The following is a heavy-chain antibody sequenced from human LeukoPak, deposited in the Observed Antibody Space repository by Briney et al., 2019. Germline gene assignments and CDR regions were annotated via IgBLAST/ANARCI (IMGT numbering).Heavy chain of an antibody. J-gene: IGHJ6*04. Sequence: PGRSLRLSCAASGFTFSSYGMHWVRQAPGKGLEWVAVISYDGSNKYYADSVKGRFTISGDNSRNTLYLQMNSLRAEDTAVYYCAKGPPTSYYYYGMDVWGKGTTVTVSS. CDR2: ISYDGSNK. CDR1: GFTFSSYG. CDR3: AKGPPTSYYYYGMDV. V-gene: IGHV3-30*18.